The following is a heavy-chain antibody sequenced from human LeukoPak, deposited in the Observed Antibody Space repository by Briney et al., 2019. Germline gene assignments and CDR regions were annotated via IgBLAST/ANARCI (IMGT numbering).Heavy chain of an antibody. CDR2: ISSSSSYI. D-gene: IGHD3-22*01. J-gene: IGHJ4*02. CDR3: AKEVVTRYYFDY. CDR1: GFIFSSYS. V-gene: IGHV3-21*04. Sequence: GGSLRLSCAASGFIFSSYSMNWVRQAPGKGLEWVSSISSSSSYIYYADSVKGRFTISRDNAKNSLSLQMNSLRAEDTAVYYCAKEVVTRYYFDYWGQGTLVTVSS.